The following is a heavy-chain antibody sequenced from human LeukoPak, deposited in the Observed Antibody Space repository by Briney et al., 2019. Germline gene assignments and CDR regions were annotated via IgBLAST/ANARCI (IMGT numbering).Heavy chain of an antibody. CDR3: AKAGIVVISTAMRYFDY. J-gene: IGHJ4*02. D-gene: IGHD2-2*01. V-gene: IGHV3-23*01. CDR2: ISGSGGST. CDR1: GFTFSSYA. Sequence: GGSLRLSCAASGFTFSSYAMSWVRQAPGKGLEWVSAISGSGGSTYYADSVKGRFTISRDNSKNTLYLQMNSLRAEDTAVYYCAKAGIVVISTAMRYFDYWGQGTLVTVSS.